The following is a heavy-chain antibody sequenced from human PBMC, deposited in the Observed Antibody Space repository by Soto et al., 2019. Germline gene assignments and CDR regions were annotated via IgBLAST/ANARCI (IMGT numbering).Heavy chain of an antibody. V-gene: IGHV4-31*03. Sequence: QVQLQESGPGLVKPSQTLSLTCTVSGGSISSGGYYWSWIRQHPGKGLEWIGYIYYSGSTYYNPSLKSRVTISVDTPKNQFSLKLSSVTAADTAVYYCARVPEGYSGTYYGDYWGQGTLVSVSS. CDR1: GGSISSGGYY. CDR3: ARVPEGYSGTYYGDY. J-gene: IGHJ4*02. D-gene: IGHD1-26*01. CDR2: IYYSGST.